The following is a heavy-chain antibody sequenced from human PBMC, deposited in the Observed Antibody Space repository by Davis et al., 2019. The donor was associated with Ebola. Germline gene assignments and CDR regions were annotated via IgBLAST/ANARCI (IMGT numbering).Heavy chain of an antibody. CDR3: AASAGTVGKFDY. Sequence: AASVKVSCKASGFTFTNSAMQWVRQARGQRPEWIGSIVVGNVNTNYAQKFQGRVTITRDMSTSTSYVDLTNLRSEDTAVYYCAASAGTVGKFDYWGQGTLVTVSS. CDR1: GFTFTNSA. V-gene: IGHV1-58*02. D-gene: IGHD1-14*01. J-gene: IGHJ4*02. CDR2: IVVGNVNT.